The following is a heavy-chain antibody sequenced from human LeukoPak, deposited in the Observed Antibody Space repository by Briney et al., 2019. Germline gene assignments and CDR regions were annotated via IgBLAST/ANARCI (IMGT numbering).Heavy chain of an antibody. CDR1: GFTFSSYA. D-gene: IGHD3-9*01. Sequence: GGSLRLSCAASGFTFSSYAMSWVRQAPGKGLELVSGIRGGGSSTYYADSVKGRFSISRDNSKNTLYLQMNSLRAEDTAVYYCAKDSDYDILTGFAAFDIWGQGTMVNVSS. J-gene: IGHJ3*02. CDR3: AKDSDYDILTGFAAFDI. V-gene: IGHV3-23*01. CDR2: IRGGGSST.